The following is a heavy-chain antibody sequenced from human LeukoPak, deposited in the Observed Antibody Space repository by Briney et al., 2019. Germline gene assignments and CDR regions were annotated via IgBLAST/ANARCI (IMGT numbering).Heavy chain of an antibody. Sequence: GGSLRLSCAASGFALSSHWMTWVRQVPGRGPEWVANVNRDGSETYYLDSVKGRFTISKDNAKNSLFLQMNSLRVEDTALYYCAAGAALSDYYYGLDVWGQGTTVTVSS. D-gene: IGHD6-6*01. J-gene: IGHJ6*02. V-gene: IGHV3-7*03. CDR2: VNRDGSET. CDR1: GFALSSHW. CDR3: AAGAALSDYYYGLDV.